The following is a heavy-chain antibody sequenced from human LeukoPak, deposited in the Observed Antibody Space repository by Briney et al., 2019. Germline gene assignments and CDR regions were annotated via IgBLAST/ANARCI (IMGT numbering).Heavy chain of an antibody. CDR1: GFTFRSYG. V-gene: IGHV3-33*01. D-gene: IGHD3-10*01. CDR3: ARAQESTMVRGVINYFDY. CDR2: IWYDGSNK. Sequence: GGSLRHSCAASGFTFRSYGMHWVRQAPGKGLEWVAVIWYDGSNKYYSDSVKGRFTISRDNSKNTLYLQMNSLSAEDTAVYYCARAQESTMVRGVINYFDYWGQGTLVTVSS. J-gene: IGHJ4*02.